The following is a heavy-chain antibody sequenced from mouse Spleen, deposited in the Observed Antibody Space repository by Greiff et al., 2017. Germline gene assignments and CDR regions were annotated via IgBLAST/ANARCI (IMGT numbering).Heavy chain of an antibody. CDR3: ARGELLRFYYYAMDY. CDR1: GYTFTSYW. J-gene: IGHJ4*01. CDR2: IYPGSGST. Sequence: VQLQQPGAELVKPGASVKMSCKASGYTFTSYWITWVKQRPGQGLEWIGDIYPGSGSTNYNEKFKSKATLTVDTSSSTAYMQLSSLTSEDSAVYYCARGELLRFYYYAMDYWGQGTSVTVSS. D-gene: IGHD1-1*01. V-gene: IGHV1-55*01.